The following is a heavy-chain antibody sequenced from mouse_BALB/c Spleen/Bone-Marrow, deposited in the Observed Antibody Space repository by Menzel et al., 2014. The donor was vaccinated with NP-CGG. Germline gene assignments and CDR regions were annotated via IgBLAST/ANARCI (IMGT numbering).Heavy chain of an antibody. J-gene: IGHJ3*01. Sequence: DVQLVESGGDLVKPGGSLKLSCAASGFTFSTYTMSWVRQTPEKRLEWVATISSGGNNTYYPDSLKGRFTISRDNAKNNLYLQMSSLRSEDTALYYCASFITMMSPWFAYWGQGTLVTVSA. CDR2: ISSGGNNT. CDR3: ASFITMMSPWFAY. D-gene: IGHD1-2*01. V-gene: IGHV5-9*03. CDR1: GFTFSTYT.